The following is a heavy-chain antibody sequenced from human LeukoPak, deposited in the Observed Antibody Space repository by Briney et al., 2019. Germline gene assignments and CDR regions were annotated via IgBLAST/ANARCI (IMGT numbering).Heavy chain of an antibody. V-gene: IGHV3-30-3*01. J-gene: IGHJ4*02. CDR2: ISYDGSNK. D-gene: IGHD6-6*01. CDR3: ARDLHSSSFDY. Sequence: GGSLRLSCAASGFTFSSYAMHWVRQAPGKGLEWVAFISYDGSNKDYADSVKGRFTISRDNSKNTLYLQMNSLRAEDTAVYYCARDLHSSSFDYWGQGTLVTVSS. CDR1: GFTFSSYA.